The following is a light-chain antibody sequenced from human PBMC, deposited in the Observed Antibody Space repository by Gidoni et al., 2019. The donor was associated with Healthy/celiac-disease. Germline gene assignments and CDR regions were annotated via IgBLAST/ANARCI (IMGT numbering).Light chain of an antibody. CDR3: QQTYSTPFT. CDR1: QSIRSY. CDR2: AAS. V-gene: IGKV1-39*01. J-gene: IGKJ4*01. Sequence: DIQMNQSPSSLSASVGDRVTITCRASQSIRSYLNWYQQKSGKDPKLLIYAASSLQSGVPSRFRGSGSGTDFTLTISSLQPEDFAIYYCQQTYSTPFTFGGGTKVEIK.